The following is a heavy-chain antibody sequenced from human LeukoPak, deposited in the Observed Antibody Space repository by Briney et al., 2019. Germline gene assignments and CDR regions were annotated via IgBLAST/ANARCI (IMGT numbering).Heavy chain of an antibody. J-gene: IGHJ4*02. CDR2: INHSGST. V-gene: IGHV4-34*01. Sequence: KPSETLSLTCAVYGGSFSGYYWSWIRQPPGKGLGWIGEINHSGSTNYNPSLKSRVTISVDTSKNQFSLKLSSVTAADTAVYYCARGHNDYVWGSYRYFYFDYWGQGTLVTVSS. CDR3: ARGHNDYVWGSYRYFYFDY. CDR1: GGSFSGYY. D-gene: IGHD3-16*02.